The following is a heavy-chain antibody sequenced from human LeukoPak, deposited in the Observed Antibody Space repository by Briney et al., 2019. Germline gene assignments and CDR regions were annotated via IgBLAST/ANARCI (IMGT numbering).Heavy chain of an antibody. J-gene: IGHJ4*02. D-gene: IGHD6-19*01. CDR3: ARTSISGIAVAGFDY. Sequence: KPSETLSLTCAGYGGSFSGYYWSWIRQPPGKGLQWMGEINHSGSTNYNPSLKSRVTISVDTSKNQFSLKLSSVTAADTAVYYCARTSISGIAVAGFDYWGQGTLVTVSS. V-gene: IGHV4-34*01. CDR2: INHSGST. CDR1: GGSFSGYY.